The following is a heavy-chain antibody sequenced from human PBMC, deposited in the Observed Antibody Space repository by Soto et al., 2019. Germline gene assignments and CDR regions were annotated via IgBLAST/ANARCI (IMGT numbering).Heavy chain of an antibody. D-gene: IGHD3-10*01. CDR3: ARTHYYGSGSYYTTSGMDV. CDR2: ISGSSSYI. Sequence: GGSLRLSCAASGFTFSSFAMNWVRQAPGKGLEWVSSISGSSSYIFYAGSVKGRFTISRDTAKNSLYLQMNSLRAEDTAVYYCARTHYYGSGSYYTTSGMDVWGQGTTVTVSS. CDR1: GFTFSSFA. V-gene: IGHV3-21*01. J-gene: IGHJ6*02.